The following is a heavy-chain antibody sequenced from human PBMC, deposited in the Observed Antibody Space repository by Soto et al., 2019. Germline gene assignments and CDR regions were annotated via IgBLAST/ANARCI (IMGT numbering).Heavy chain of an antibody. CDR1: GGSISSSSYY. J-gene: IGHJ5*02. CDR2: IYYSGST. Sequence: SETLSLTCTVSGGSISSSSYYWGWIRQPPGKGLGWIGYIYYSGSTYYNPSLKSRVTISVDTSKNQFSLKLSSVTAADTAVYYCASSSWYRGSWFDPWGQGTLVTVSS. V-gene: IGHV4-31*03. CDR3: ASSSWYRGSWFDP. D-gene: IGHD6-13*01.